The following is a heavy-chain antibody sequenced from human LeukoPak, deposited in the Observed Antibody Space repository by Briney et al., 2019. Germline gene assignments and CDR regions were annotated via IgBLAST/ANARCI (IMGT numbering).Heavy chain of an antibody. CDR3: ARARGSSSPFDY. V-gene: IGHV3-9*01. Sequence: GRSLRLSCVASGFIVNDHAMHWVRQTPGKGLEWVAGVFWNGVDKGYADSVKGRFTIFRDNAKNSMYLQMNSLRAEDTAVYYCARARGSSSPFDYWGQGTLVTVSS. J-gene: IGHJ4*02. CDR1: GFIVNDHA. CDR2: VFWNGVDK. D-gene: IGHD6-6*01.